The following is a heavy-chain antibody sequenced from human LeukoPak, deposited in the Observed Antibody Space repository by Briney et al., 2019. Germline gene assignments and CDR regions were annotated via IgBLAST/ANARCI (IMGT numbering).Heavy chain of an antibody. J-gene: IGHJ3*02. CDR3: ARDTLEYSNSPDALDI. CDR1: GFTFSSYW. CDR2: IGSSGSTV. D-gene: IGHD4-23*01. Sequence: PGGSLRLSCAASGFTFSSYWMHWVRQAPGKGLVWVSYIGSSGSTVYYADSVKGRFTISRDNAKNSLYMQMESLRDEDTAIYYCARDTLEYSNSPDALDIWGQGTMVTVSS. V-gene: IGHV3-48*02.